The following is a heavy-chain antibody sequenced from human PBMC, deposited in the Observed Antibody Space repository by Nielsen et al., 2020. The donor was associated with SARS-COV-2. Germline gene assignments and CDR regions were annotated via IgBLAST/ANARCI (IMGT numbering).Heavy chain of an antibody. CDR2: ISGSGGST. D-gene: IGHD2-2*01. Sequence: WIRQPPGKGLEWVSVISGSGGSTYYADSVKGRFTISRDNSKNTLYLQMNSLRAEDTAVYYCAKTSCSSTSCRDYYYYGMDVWGQGTTVTVSS. J-gene: IGHJ6*02. CDR3: AKTSCSSTSCRDYYYYGMDV. V-gene: IGHV3-23*01.